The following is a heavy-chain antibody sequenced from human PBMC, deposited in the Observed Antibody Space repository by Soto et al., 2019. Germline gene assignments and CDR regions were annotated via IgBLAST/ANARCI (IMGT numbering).Heavy chain of an antibody. Sequence: QVTLKESGPVLVKPTETLTLTCTVSGFSLSNARMGVSWIRQPPGKALEWLAHIFSNDEKSYSTSLKSRLTISKDXXKXQXVLTMTNMDPVDTATYYCARILRRGLVSTTSVYFDYWGQGTLVTVSS. D-gene: IGHD5-12*01. CDR2: IFSNDEK. CDR3: ARILRRGLVSTTSVYFDY. V-gene: IGHV2-26*01. J-gene: IGHJ4*02. CDR1: GFSLSNARMG.